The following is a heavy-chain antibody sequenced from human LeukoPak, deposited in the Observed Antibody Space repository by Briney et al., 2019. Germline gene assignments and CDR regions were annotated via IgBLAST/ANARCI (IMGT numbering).Heavy chain of an antibody. D-gene: IGHD3-16*02. CDR2: ISGSGSSI. V-gene: IGHV3-48*03. J-gene: IGHJ3*02. CDR3: TREGGFGYDDAFDT. CDR1: GFTFSTYE. Sequence: GGSLRLSCTASGFTFSTYEMNWVRQAPGKGLEWISYISGSGSSIFYADSLQGRFTVSRDNAKNSVYLQMNSLRAEDTAVYYCTREGGFGYDDAFDTWGHGTTVTVSS.